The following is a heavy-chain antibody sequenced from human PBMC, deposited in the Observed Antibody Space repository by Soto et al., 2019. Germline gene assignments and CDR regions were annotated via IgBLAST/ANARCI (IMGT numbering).Heavy chain of an antibody. CDR1: GFSFSTYG. CDR2: TSYDGSIE. Sequence: GGSLRLSCAASGFSFSTYGMHWVRQAPGKGLEWVALTSYDGSIEYYADSVKGRFTISRDNSKNTLYLQMNSLRAEDTAMYYCAKDRDSRGYDYWGQGTLVTVSS. CDR3: AKDRDSRGYDY. J-gene: IGHJ4*02. D-gene: IGHD3-22*01. V-gene: IGHV3-30*18.